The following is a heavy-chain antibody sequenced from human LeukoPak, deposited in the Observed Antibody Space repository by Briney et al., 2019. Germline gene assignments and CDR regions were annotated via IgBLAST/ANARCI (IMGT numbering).Heavy chain of an antibody. J-gene: IGHJ4*02. Sequence: PSETLSLTCTVSGGSISSSSYDWGWIRQPPGKGLEWIGSIYYSGSTYYNPSLKSRVTISVDTSKNQFSLKLSSVTAADTAVYYCARLRYYYDSSGYPDYWGQGTLVTVSS. CDR2: IYYSGST. D-gene: IGHD3-22*01. CDR3: ARLRYYYDSSGYPDY. CDR1: GGSISSSSYD. V-gene: IGHV4-39*01.